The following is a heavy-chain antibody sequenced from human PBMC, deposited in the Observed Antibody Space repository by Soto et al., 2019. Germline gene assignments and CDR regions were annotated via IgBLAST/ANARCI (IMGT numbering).Heavy chain of an antibody. CDR1: GFSRSTSAVG. Sequence: GSGPTLVNPTQTLTLTCTFSGFSRSTSAVGVGRFRQPPGKALEWLALIYWDDDKRYSPSLKSRLTITKDTSKNQVVLTMTNMDPVDTATYYCADSLVLRYFDWLLMLDEFRGNWFDPWGQGTLVTVSS. V-gene: IGHV2-5*02. J-gene: IGHJ5*02. CDR2: IYWDDDK. D-gene: IGHD3-9*01. CDR3: ADSLVLRYFDWLLMLDEFRGNWFDP.